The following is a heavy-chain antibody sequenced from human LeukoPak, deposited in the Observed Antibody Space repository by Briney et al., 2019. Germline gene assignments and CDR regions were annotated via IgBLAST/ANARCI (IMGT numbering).Heavy chain of an antibody. Sequence: GGSLRLSCAASGFTFSSYGMHWVRQAPGKGLEWVAVISYDGSNKYYADSVKGRFTISRDNSKNTLYLQMNSLRAEDTAVYYCARDQSTHAGYYYYYMDVWGKGTTVTVSS. J-gene: IGHJ6*03. CDR2: ISYDGSNK. V-gene: IGHV3-30*03. CDR3: ARDQSTHAGYYYYYMDV. CDR1: GFTFSSYG.